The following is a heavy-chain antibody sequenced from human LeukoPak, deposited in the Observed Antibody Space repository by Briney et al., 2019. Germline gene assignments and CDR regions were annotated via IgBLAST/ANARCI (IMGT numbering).Heavy chain of an antibody. CDR2: INHSGST. D-gene: IGHD1-7*01. V-gene: IGHV4-34*01. CDR1: GGSFSGYY. Sequence: PSETLSLTCAVYGGSFSGYYWSWIRQPPGKGLEWIGEINHSGSTNYNPSLKSRVTISVDTSKNQFSLKLSSVTAADTAVYYCARVDPGTFPYYFDYWGQGTLVTVSS. CDR3: ARVDPGTFPYYFDY. J-gene: IGHJ4*02.